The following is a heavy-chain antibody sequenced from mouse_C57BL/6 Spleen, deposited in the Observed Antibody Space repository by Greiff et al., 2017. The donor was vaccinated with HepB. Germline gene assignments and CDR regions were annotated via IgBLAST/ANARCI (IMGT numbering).Heavy chain of an antibody. J-gene: IGHJ4*01. CDR2: INPSTGGT. V-gene: IGHV1-42*01. D-gene: IGHD2-4*01. CDR1: GYSFTGYY. CDR3: ARGNDYDEGYAMDY. Sequence: VQLQQSGPELVKPGASVKISCKASGYSFTGYYMNWVKQSPEKSLEWIGEINPSTGGTTYNQKFKAKATLTVDKSSSTAYMQLKSLTSEDSAVYYCARGNDYDEGYAMDYWGQGTSVTVSS.